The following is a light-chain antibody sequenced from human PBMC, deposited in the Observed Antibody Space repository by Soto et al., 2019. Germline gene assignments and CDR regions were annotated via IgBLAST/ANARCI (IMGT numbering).Light chain of an antibody. CDR2: EDN. Sequence: QSALTQPASVSGSPGQSITISCTGTSSDIGSYNLVSWYQQHPGKAPKLMIYEDNKRPSGVSNRFSGTKSGNTASLTIYNLQAEDEADYHCCSYAATRTYVFGTGTKLTVL. CDR3: CSYAATRTYV. CDR1: SSDIGSYNL. J-gene: IGLJ1*01. V-gene: IGLV2-23*01.